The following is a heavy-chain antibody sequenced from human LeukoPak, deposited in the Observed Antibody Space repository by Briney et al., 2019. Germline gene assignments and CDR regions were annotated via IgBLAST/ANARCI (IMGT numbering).Heavy chain of an antibody. V-gene: IGHV3-7*03. J-gene: IGHJ5*02. D-gene: IGHD2-2*01. CDR2: IKQDGSEK. CDR1: GFTFSSYW. Sequence: GALRLSCAGSGFTFSSYWMSWGGQAPGKGLEGVANIKQDGSEKYYVDSVKGRVTISRDNAKKSLYLQMNRLRAEDTAVYYCARDPVPAAIVWFDPWGQGTLVTVSS. CDR3: ARDPVPAAIVWFDP.